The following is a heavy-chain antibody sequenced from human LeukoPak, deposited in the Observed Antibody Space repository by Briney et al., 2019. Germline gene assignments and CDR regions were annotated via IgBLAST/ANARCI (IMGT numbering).Heavy chain of an antibody. D-gene: IGHD1-1*01. CDR1: GFTFDDYA. Sequence: PGGSLRLSCAASGFTFDDYAMHWVRQAPGKGLEWVSGISWNSGSIGYADSVKGRFTISRDNAKNTLFLQMNSLRAEDTALYYCAKGLERESRLDSWGQGTLVTVSS. CDR2: ISWNSGSI. J-gene: IGHJ4*02. V-gene: IGHV3-9*01. CDR3: AKGLERESRLDS.